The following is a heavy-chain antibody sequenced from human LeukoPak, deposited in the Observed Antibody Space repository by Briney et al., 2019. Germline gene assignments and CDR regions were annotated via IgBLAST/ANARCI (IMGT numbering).Heavy chain of an antibody. J-gene: IGHJ4*02. V-gene: IGHV4-59*01. D-gene: IGHD6-13*01. CDR3: ARDGSTRAGYYFDY. CDR2: IYYSGST. CDR1: GGSISSYY. Sequence: SETLSLTCTVSGGSISSYYWSWIRQPPGKGLEWIGYIYYSGSTNYNPSLKSRVTISVDTSKNQFSLKLSSVTAADTAVYYCARDGSTRAGYYFDYWGQGTLVTVSS.